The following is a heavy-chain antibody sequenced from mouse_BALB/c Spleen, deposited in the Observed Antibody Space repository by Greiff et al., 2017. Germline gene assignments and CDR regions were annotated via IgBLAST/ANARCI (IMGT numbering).Heavy chain of an antibody. J-gene: IGHJ4*01. Sequence: EVKLVESGGGLVKPGGSLKLSCAASGFTFSDNYMYWVRQTPEQRLEWVATISDGGSYTYYPDSVKGRFTISRDNAKNNLYLQMSSLKSEDTAMYYCARGGITTGAMDYWGQGTSVTVSS. V-gene: IGHV5-4*02. D-gene: IGHD2-4*01. CDR3: ARGGITTGAMDY. CDR1: GFTFSDNY. CDR2: ISDGGSYT.